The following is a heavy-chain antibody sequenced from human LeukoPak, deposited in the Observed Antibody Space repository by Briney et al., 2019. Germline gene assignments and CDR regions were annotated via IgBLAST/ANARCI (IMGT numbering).Heavy chain of an antibody. V-gene: IGHV1-69*06. CDR3: ARDLGSSSWTGEYYFDY. J-gene: IGHJ4*02. Sequence: RASVKVSCKASGGTFSSYAISWVRQAPGQGLEWMGGIIPTFGTANYAQKFQGRVTITADKSTSTAYMELSSLRSDDTAVYYCARDLGSSSWTGEYYFDYWGQGTLVTVSS. CDR2: IIPTFGTA. D-gene: IGHD6-13*01. CDR1: GGTFSSYA.